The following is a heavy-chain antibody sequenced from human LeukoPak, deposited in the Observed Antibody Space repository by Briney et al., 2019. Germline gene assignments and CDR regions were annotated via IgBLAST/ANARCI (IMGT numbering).Heavy chain of an antibody. CDR2: INHSGST. CDR3: ARQWLVSPLFDY. D-gene: IGHD6-19*01. J-gene: IGHJ4*02. CDR1: GGSLSGYY. Sequence: SETLSLTCAVYGGSLSGYYWSWIRQPPGKGLEWIGEINHSGSTNYNPSLKSRVTISVDTSKNQLSLKLSSMTAADTAVYYCARQWLVSPLFDYWGQGTRATVSS. V-gene: IGHV4-34*01.